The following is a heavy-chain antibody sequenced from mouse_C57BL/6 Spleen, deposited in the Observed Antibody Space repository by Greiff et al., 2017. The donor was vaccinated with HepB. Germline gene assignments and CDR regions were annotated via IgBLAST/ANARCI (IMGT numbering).Heavy chain of an antibody. V-gene: IGHV5-9*01. J-gene: IGHJ1*03. CDR3: ARSYYGNYEWYVDV. CDR2: ISGGGGNT. D-gene: IGHD2-1*01. CDR1: GFTFSSYT. Sequence: EVMLVESGGGLVKPGGSLKLSCAASGFTFSSYTMSWVRQTPEKRLEWVATISGGGGNTYYPDSVKGRFTISRDNAKNTLYLQMSSLRSEDTALYYCARSYYGNYEWYVDVWGTGTTVTVSS.